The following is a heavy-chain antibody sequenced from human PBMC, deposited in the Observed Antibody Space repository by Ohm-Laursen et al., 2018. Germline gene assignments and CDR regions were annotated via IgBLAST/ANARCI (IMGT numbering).Heavy chain of an antibody. J-gene: IGHJ4*02. Sequence: SLRLSCSASGFTFDDYAMHWVRQAPGKGLEWVSAISSSGGSTYYADSVKGRFTISRDNSKNTLYLQMNNLRSEDTAVYYCARGGMVSSWYGIDYWGQGTLVTVSS. D-gene: IGHD6-13*01. CDR3: ARGGMVSSWYGIDY. V-gene: IGHV3-23*01. CDR2: ISSSGGST. CDR1: GFTFDDYA.